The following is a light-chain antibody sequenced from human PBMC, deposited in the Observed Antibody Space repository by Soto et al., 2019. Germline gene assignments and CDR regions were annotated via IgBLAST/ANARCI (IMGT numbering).Light chain of an antibody. J-gene: IGLJ1*01. V-gene: IGLV2-14*01. CDR3: GSYTTTYVRV. CDR1: SSDIGRYNY. Sequence: QSVLTQPASVSGSPGQSITISCTGTSSDIGRYNYVSWYQQHPGRAPKLIIYEVTNRPSGVSDRFSGSKSGNVASLTISGLQAADEGDHYCGSYTTTYVRVFGTGTKVTVL. CDR2: EVT.